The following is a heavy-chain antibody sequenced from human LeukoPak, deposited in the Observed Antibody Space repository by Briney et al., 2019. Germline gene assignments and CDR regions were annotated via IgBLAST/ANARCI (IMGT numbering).Heavy chain of an antibody. CDR2: ISHDGSNE. CDR3: ARDLHDCSSTSCYKNPWFDP. J-gene: IGHJ5*02. V-gene: IGHV3-30*03. Sequence: HPGRSLRLSCAASGFTFSNHGMHWVRQAPGKGLEWVALISHDGSNEYYLDSVKGRFTISRDDSKNTLYLQMNSLRAEDTAVYYCARDLHDCSSTSCYKNPWFDPWGQGTLVTVSS. D-gene: IGHD2-2*02. CDR1: GFTFSNHG.